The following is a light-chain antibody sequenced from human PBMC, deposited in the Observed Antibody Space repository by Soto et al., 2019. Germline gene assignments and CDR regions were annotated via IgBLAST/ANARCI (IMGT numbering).Light chain of an antibody. V-gene: IGKV3-15*01. CDR3: QQYNNWPLT. J-gene: IGKJ4*01. Sequence: EIVMTQSPATLSVSPGERATLSCRASQSVSSNLAWYKQKPGQAPRLLIYGASTRATGIPARFSGSGSGTKFTLTISSLQSEDFAVYYCQQYNNWPLTFGGGTKVEIK. CDR1: QSVSSN. CDR2: GAS.